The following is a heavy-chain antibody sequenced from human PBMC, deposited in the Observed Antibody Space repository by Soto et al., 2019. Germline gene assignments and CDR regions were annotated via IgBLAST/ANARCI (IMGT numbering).Heavy chain of an antibody. J-gene: IGHJ6*03. D-gene: IGHD4-17*01. V-gene: IGHV3-48*01. CDR3: ARANYGDSYYYYYYMDV. Sequence: GGSLRLSCAASGFTFSSYSMNWVRQAPGKGLEWVSYISSSSSTIYYADSVKGRFTISRDNAKNSLYLQMNSLRAEDTAVYYCARANYGDSYYYYYYMDVRGKGTTFTVA. CDR1: GFTFSSYS. CDR2: ISSSSSTI.